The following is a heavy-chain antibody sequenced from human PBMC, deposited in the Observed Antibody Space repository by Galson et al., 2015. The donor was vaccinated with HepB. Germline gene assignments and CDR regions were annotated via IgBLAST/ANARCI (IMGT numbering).Heavy chain of an antibody. CDR3: ARGTTERWEQLDY. J-gene: IGHJ4*02. CDR2: IIPIFGTA. CDR1: GGTFSSYA. V-gene: IGHV1-69*13. D-gene: IGHD1-7*01. Sequence: SVKVSCKASGGTFSSYAISWVRQAPGQGLEWMGGIIPIFGTANHAQKFQGRVTITADESTSTAYMELSSLRSEDTAVYYCARGTTERWEQLDYWGQGALVTVSS.